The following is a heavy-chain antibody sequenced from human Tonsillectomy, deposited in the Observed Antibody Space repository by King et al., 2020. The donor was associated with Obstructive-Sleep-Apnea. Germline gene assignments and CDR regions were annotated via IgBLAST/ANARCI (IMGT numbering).Heavy chain of an antibody. CDR3: AKLPYYDIFTGYYFPYYFDC. Sequence: VQLVESGGGLVQPGGSLRLSCAASGFTFSSYAMSWVRQAPGKGLEWVSAISGSGGSTYYADSGKGRFTISRDNSKNTLYLQMNSLRAEDTAVYYCAKLPYYDIFTGYYFPYYFDCWGQGTLVTVSS. V-gene: IGHV3-23*04. J-gene: IGHJ4*02. CDR2: ISGSGGST. D-gene: IGHD3-9*01. CDR1: GFTFSSYA.